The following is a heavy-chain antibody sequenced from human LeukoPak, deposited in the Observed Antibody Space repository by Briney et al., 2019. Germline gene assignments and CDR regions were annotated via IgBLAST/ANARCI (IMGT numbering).Heavy chain of an antibody. CDR3: AKAPVTSCRGAYCYPFDS. D-gene: IGHD2-21*01. V-gene: IGHV3-23*01. Sequence: GGSLRLSCAASGFSLSSYTMSWVRQAPGKGLEWVSATSSSDSGTYYADSVRGRFTISRDNSKNTLYLHMKSLRAEDAAVYYCAKAPVTSCRGAYCYPFDSWGQGTVVTVSS. CDR1: GFSLSSYT. J-gene: IGHJ4*02. CDR2: TSSSDSGT.